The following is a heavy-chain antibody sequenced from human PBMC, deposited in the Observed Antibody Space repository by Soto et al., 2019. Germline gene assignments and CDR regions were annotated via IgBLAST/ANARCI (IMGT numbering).Heavy chain of an antibody. CDR3: ARVGCSSTSCYASSDYYYGMDV. Sequence: GASVKVSCKASGYTFTGYYMHWVRQAPGQGLEWMGWINPNSGGTNYAQKFQGWVTMTRDTSISTAYMELSRLRSDDTAVYYCARVGCSSTSCYASSDYYYGMDVWGQGTTVTVSS. CDR1: GYTFTGYY. J-gene: IGHJ6*02. V-gene: IGHV1-2*04. CDR2: INPNSGGT. D-gene: IGHD2-2*01.